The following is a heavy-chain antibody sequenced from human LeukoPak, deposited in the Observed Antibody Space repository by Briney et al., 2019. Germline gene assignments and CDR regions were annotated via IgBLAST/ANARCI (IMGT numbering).Heavy chain of an antibody. CDR1: GYTFTSYG. CDR2: ISAYNGNT. J-gene: IGHJ3*02. D-gene: IGHD5-24*01. Sequence: SVKVSCKASGYTFTSYGISWVRQAPGQGLEWMGWISAYNGNTNYAQKLQGRVTMTTDTSTSTAYMELRSLRSDDTAGYYCARVVEMATIDAFDIWGQGTMVTVSS. V-gene: IGHV1-18*01. CDR3: ARVVEMATIDAFDI.